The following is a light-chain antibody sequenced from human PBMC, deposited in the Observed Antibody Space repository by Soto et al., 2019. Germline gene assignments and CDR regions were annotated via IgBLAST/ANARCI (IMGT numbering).Light chain of an antibody. Sequence: ETVLTQSPGTLSLSPVERATLSCRASQSVDKYLAWYQQKPGQAPRLLIYGASTRATGIPDRFSGSGSGTDFTLTISRLEPEDFAVYYCQQYGGSPRTFGQGTKVDIK. J-gene: IGKJ1*01. V-gene: IGKV3-20*01. CDR2: GAS. CDR3: QQYGGSPRT. CDR1: QSVDKY.